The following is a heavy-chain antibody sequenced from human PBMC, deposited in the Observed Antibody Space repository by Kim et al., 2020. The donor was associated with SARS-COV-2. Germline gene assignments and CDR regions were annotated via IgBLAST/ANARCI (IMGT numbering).Heavy chain of an antibody. V-gene: IGHV4-59*13. J-gene: IGHJ6*02. CDR3: ARARGGHSGYDPDYYYGMDV. CDR1: CGSISSYY. Sequence: SETLSLTCTVPCGSISSYYWSWIRQPMGKGLEWIGYIYYSGSTNYNPSLKSRVPISVDTSKNQFSLNLSSVTAADTALYYCARARGGHSGYDPDYYYGMDVWGQGTTVTVSS. CDR2: IYYSGST. D-gene: IGHD5-12*01.